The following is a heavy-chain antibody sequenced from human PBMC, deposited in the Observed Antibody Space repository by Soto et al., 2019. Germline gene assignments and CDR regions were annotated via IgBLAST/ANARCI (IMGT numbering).Heavy chain of an antibody. Sequence: QVQLVKSGGGVVQRGRSLRLACAASGCNFSRYGMHWVRQAPGKGLEWVEVIWYDGSTKYNADSVKGRFTISRDNSKNTLYLQMNSLRAEDTAVYYGARDTGGWAYFDYWGQGTLVTVSS. V-gene: IGHV3-33*01. CDR2: IWYDGSTK. CDR1: GCNFSRYG. CDR3: ARDTGGWAYFDY. D-gene: IGHD2-8*02. J-gene: IGHJ4*02.